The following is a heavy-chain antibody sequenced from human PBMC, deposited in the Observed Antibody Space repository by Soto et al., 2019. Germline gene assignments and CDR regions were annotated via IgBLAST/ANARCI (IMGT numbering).Heavy chain of an antibody. D-gene: IGHD6-6*01. CDR1: GGTFSSYA. CDR3: ARDRRYIAATEDYYYGMDV. J-gene: IGHJ6*02. V-gene: IGHV1-69*13. Sequence: GASVKVSCKASGGTFSSYAISWVRQAPGQGLEWMGGIIPIFGTANYAQKFQGRVTITADESTSTAYMELSSLRSEDTAVYYCARDRRYIAATEDYYYGMDVWGQGTTVTVSS. CDR2: IIPIFGTA.